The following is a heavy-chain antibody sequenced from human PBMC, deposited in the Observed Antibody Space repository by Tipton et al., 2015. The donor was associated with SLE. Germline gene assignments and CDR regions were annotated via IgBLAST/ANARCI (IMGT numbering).Heavy chain of an antibody. D-gene: IGHD1-14*01. CDR3: ARGNPSLFDY. CDR2: ISFSGRT. J-gene: IGHJ4*02. CDR1: GGSISGYY. Sequence: TLSLTCTVSGGSISGYYWSWVRQPPGKGLEWIGYISFSGRTNYNPSLKSRVTISVDTSKNQFSLKLSSVTAADTAVYYCARGNPSLFDYWGQGTLVTVSS. V-gene: IGHV4-59*01.